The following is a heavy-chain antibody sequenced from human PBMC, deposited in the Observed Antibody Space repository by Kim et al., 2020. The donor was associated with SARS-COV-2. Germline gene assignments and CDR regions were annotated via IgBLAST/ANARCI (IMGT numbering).Heavy chain of an antibody. J-gene: IGHJ4*02. Sequence: SETLSLTCAVYGGSFSGYYWSWIRQPPGKGLEWIGEINHSGSTNYNPSLKSRVTISVDTSKNQFSLKLSSVTAADTAVYYCARPKMAGTHEVWGYWGQGTLVTVSS. V-gene: IGHV4-34*01. CDR3: ARPKMAGTHEVWGY. D-gene: IGHD6-19*01. CDR2: INHSGST. CDR1: GGSFSGYY.